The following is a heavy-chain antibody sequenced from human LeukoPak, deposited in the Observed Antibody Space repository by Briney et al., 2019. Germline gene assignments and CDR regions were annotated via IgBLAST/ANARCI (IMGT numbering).Heavy chain of an antibody. Sequence: GGSLRLSCAASGFTFSSYAMSWVRQAPGKGLEWVSAISGSGGSTYYADSVKGRFTISRDNSKNTLYLQMNSLRAEDTAVYYCARDAYYYDSSGYSDYWGQGTLVTVSS. CDR2: ISGSGGST. J-gene: IGHJ4*02. D-gene: IGHD3-22*01. V-gene: IGHV3-23*01. CDR3: ARDAYYYDSSGYSDY. CDR1: GFTFSSYA.